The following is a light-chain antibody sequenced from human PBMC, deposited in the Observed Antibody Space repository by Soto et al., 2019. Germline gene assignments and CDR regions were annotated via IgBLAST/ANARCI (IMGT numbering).Light chain of an antibody. V-gene: IGLV1-47*02. Sequence: QSVLTQPPSASGTPGQRVTISCSGGSSNIGSNYVNWYQQLPGTAPKLLIYSNNQRPSGVPDRFSGSKSGTSASLAISGLRSEDEADYYCCSYAGSSTFAVFGTATKVTVL. J-gene: IGLJ1*01. CDR1: SSNIGSNY. CDR2: SNN. CDR3: CSYAGSSTFAV.